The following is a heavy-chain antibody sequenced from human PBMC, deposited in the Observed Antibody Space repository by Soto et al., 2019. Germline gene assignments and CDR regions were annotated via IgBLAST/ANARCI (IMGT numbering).Heavy chain of an antibody. CDR3: ARVISRISGARRHYYGMDV. Sequence: GGSLRLSCAASGFTFSSYGMHWVRQGPGKGLEWVAVIWYDGSNKYYADSVKGRFTISRDNSKNTLYLQMNSLRAEDTAVYYCARVISRISGARRHYYGMDVWGQGTTVTVSS. V-gene: IGHV3-33*01. CDR2: IWYDGSNK. CDR1: GFTFSSYG. D-gene: IGHD2-15*01. J-gene: IGHJ6*02.